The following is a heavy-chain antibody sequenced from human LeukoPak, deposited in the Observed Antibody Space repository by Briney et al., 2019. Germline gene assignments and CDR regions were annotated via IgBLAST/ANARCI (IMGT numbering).Heavy chain of an antibody. CDR3: ARTRSPIAAAASYYYYYYGMDV. J-gene: IGHJ6*02. D-gene: IGHD6-13*01. V-gene: IGHV1-69*04. CDR1: GGTFSSYA. Sequence: SVKVSCKASGGTFSSYAISWVRQAPGQGLEWMGRIIPILGIANYAQKFQGRVTITADKSTSTAYMELSSLRSEDTAVYYCARTRSPIAAAASYYYYYYGMDVWGQGTTVTVFS. CDR2: IIPILGIA.